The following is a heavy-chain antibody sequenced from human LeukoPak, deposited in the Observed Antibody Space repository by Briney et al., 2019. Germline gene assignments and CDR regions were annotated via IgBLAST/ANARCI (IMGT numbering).Heavy chain of an antibody. D-gene: IGHD5-18*01. J-gene: IGHJ4*02. Sequence: PSETLSPTCTVSGGSISSYYWSWIRQPPGKGLEWIGYIYYSGSTNYNPSLKSRVTISVDTSKNQFSLKLGSVTAAGTAVYYCARDSGYSYGVDHWGQGTLVTVSS. CDR3: ARDSGYSYGVDH. CDR1: GGSISSYY. CDR2: IYYSGST. V-gene: IGHV4-59*01.